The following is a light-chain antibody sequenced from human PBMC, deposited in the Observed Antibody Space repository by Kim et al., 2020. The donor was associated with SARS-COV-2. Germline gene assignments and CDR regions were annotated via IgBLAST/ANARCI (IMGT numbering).Light chain of an antibody. CDR2: DVT. J-gene: IGLJ2*01. CDR1: GSDVGVLRH. Sequence: RWFTLSCSGSGSDVGVLRHVSWHLQFPGKAPIILIYDVTKRPSGVSIRFSGSKSGNTSSLTISGLQAEDEADYFCGSYTSTNTLVFGGGTQLTVL. CDR3: GSYTSTNTLV. V-gene: IGLV2-14*04.